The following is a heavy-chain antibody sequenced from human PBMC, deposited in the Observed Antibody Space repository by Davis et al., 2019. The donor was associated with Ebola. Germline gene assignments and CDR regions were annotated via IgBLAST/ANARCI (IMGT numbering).Heavy chain of an antibody. CDR3: ASRMTTALS. Sequence: GGSLRLSCAASGFTFSSYSMNWVRQAPGKGLEWVANIKQDGSEKYYVDSVKGRFTISRDNAKNSLYLQMNSLRVEDTAVYYCASRMTTALSWGQGTTVTVSS. J-gene: IGHJ6*02. CDR1: GFTFSSYS. V-gene: IGHV3-7*03. D-gene: IGHD4-11*01. CDR2: IKQDGSEK.